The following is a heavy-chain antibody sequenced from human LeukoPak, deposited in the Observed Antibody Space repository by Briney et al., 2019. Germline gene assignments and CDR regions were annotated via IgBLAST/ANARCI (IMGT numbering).Heavy chain of an antibody. CDR2: VFYSGTT. Sequence: PSETLSLTCTVSGGSISSYFWSWIRQSPGKGLKCIGYVFYSGTTNYNPSLKSRVTISLGTSKDQFSLRLSPVTAADTAVYFCARGGVLSQSSFDVWGQGTMVTVSS. J-gene: IGHJ3*01. CDR1: GGSISSYF. CDR3: ARGGVLSQSSFDV. V-gene: IGHV4-59*01.